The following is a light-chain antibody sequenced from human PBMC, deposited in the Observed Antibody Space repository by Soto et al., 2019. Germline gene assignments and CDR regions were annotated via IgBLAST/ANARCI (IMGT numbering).Light chain of an antibody. Sequence: SYELTQPPSVSVAPGQTASITCGGNNIGSKSVHWYQQKPGQAPVLVVYDDSDRPSGIPERFSGSNSGNTATLTISRVEAGDEADYYCQVWDSSSDHVVFGGGTKRTVL. V-gene: IGLV3-21*02. CDR2: DDS. J-gene: IGLJ2*01. CDR1: NIGSKS. CDR3: QVWDSSSDHVV.